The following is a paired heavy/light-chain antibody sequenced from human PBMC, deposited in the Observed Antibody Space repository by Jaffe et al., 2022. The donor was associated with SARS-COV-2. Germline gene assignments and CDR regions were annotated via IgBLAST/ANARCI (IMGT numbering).Heavy chain of an antibody. CDR2: IIPGGPNT. J-gene: IGHJ4*02. V-gene: IGHV1-46*01. D-gene: IGHD2-21*02. CDR3: ARDGGRYDFDY. CDR1: GYTFITSY. Sequence: QVQLVQSGAEVKKPGASVKLSCKAAGYTFITSYIHWVRQAPGQGLEWMGIIIPGGPNTNYAQKFRDRVTMTRDTSTGTVYMELRSLRSEDTAVYYCARDGGRYDFDYWGQGTLVTVSS.
Light chain of an antibody. CDR2: EVT. Sequence: QSALTQPASVSGSPGQSITISCTGTSSDVGDYNRVSWYQRHPGKAPKLIIYEVTNRPSGVPARFSASKSDNTASLTISGLQAEDEADYHCASQTSTGSWVFGGGTKLTVL. J-gene: IGLJ3*02. CDR3: ASQTSTGSWV. V-gene: IGLV2-14*01. CDR1: SSDVGDYNR.